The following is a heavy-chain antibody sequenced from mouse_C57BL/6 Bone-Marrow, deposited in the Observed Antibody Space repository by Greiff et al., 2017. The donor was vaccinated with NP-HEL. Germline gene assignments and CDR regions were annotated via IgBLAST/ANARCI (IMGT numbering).Heavy chain of an antibody. D-gene: IGHD1-1*01. CDR3: ARERAITSVVADY. CDR1: GYTFTSYW. Sequence: QVQLQQSGAELVKPGASVKMSCKASGYTFTSYWITWVKQRPGQGLEWIGDIYPGSGSTNYNEKFKSKATLTVDTSSSTAYMQLSSLTSEDSAVYYCARERAITSVVADYWGQGTTLTVSS. V-gene: IGHV1-55*01. CDR2: IYPGSGST. J-gene: IGHJ2*01.